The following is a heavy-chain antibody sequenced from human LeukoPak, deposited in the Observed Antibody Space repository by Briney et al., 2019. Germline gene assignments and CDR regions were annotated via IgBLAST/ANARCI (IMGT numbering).Heavy chain of an antibody. CDR3: VRSTRLATPSVDY. CDR1: GFTFSSYS. D-gene: IGHD1-1*01. Sequence: GGSLRLSCAASGFTFSSYSMNWVRQAPGKGLEWVSYISSSSSTIYYADSVKGRFTISRDSAKNSLYLQMNSLRDEDTAVYYCVRSTRLATPSVDYWGQGTLVTVSS. V-gene: IGHV3-48*02. J-gene: IGHJ4*02. CDR2: ISSSSSTI.